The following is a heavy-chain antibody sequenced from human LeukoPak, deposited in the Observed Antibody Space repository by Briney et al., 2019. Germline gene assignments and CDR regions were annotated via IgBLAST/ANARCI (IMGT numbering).Heavy chain of an antibody. CDR2: ISYDGSNK. D-gene: IGHD3-3*01. CDR3: AKTRGLSISGVVPLCDY. V-gene: IGHV3-30*18. CDR1: GFTFSSYG. J-gene: IGHJ4*02. Sequence: GGSLRLSCAASGFTFSSYGRHWVRQAPGKGLEWVAVISYDGSNKYYADSVKGRFTISRDNSKNTLYLQMNSLRAEDTAVYYCAKTRGLSISGVVPLCDYWGQGTLVTVSS.